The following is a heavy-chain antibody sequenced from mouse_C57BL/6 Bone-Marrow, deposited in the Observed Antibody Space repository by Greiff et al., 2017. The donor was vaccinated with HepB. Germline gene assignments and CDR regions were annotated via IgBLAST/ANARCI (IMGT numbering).Heavy chain of an antibody. V-gene: IGHV14-2*01. J-gene: IGHJ3*01. Sequence: EVQLQQSGAELVKPGASVKLSCTASGFNIKDYYMHWVKQRAEQGLEWIGRIYPEDGETKYAPKFQGKATITADTSSNTAYRQLSSLTSEDTAVYSCAPIYYGYDDGSWFADWGQGTLVTVSA. CDR2: IYPEDGET. CDR1: GFNIKDYY. D-gene: IGHD2-2*01. CDR3: APIYYGYDDGSWFAD.